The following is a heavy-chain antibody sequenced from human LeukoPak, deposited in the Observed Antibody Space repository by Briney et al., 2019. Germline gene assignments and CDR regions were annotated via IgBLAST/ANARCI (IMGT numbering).Heavy chain of an antibody. J-gene: IGHJ1*01. CDR1: GFTFSTSW. CDR2: MNKDGSEI. CDR3: ARRDGYSIFQH. V-gene: IGHV3-7*03. Sequence: GGSLRLSCVAFGFTFSTSWMSWVRQAPGQGLEWVANMNKDGSEIYYVDSVKGRFTISRDNAKNSVYLQMNSLRAEDSAVYYCARRDGYSIFQHWGQGTLVTVSS. D-gene: IGHD5-24*01.